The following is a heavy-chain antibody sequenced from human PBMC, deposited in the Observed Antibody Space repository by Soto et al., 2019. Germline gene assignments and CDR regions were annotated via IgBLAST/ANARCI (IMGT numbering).Heavy chain of an antibody. D-gene: IGHD6-19*01. CDR2: ISGSCGST. CDR1: GFTFSSYD. CDR3: AKDSGWRQYY. Sequence: PGGSLGLPCQPPGFTFSSYDMGWVRQAPGKGLEWVSAISGSCGSTYYADSVKGRFTISRDNSKNTLYLQMNSLRAEDTAVYYCAKDSGWRQYYWGQGTLVTVSS. J-gene: IGHJ4*02. V-gene: IGHV3-23*01.